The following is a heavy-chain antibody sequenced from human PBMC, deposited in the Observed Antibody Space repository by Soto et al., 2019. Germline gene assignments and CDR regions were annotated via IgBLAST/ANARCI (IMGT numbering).Heavy chain of an antibody. D-gene: IGHD2-15*01. CDR1: GYTFTGYY. J-gene: IGHJ6*02. V-gene: IGHV1-2*02. CDR3: AGSGELGYCSGGSCYSGAQYYYSGMDV. Sequence: ASVKVSCKASGYTFTGYYMHWVRQAPGQGLEWMGWINPNSGGTNYAQKFQGRVTMTRDTSISTAYMGLSRLRSDDTAVYYCAGSGELGYCSGGSCYSGAQYYYSGMDVRAQRTTLTVSS. CDR2: INPNSGGT.